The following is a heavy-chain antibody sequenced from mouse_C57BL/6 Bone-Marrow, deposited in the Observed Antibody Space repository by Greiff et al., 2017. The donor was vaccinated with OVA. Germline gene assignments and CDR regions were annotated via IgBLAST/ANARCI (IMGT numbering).Heavy chain of an antibody. Sequence: VQLQQPGAELVMPGASVKLSCKASGYTFTSYWMHWVKQRPGQGLEWIGEIDPSDSYTNYNQKFKGKSTLTVDKSSSTAYLQLSSLTSADSAVSYCARPYGNYPYSYFDVWGTGTTVTVSS. V-gene: IGHV1-69*01. CDR3: ARPYGNYPYSYFDV. D-gene: IGHD2-1*01. J-gene: IGHJ1*03. CDR1: GYTFTSYW. CDR2: IDPSDSYT.